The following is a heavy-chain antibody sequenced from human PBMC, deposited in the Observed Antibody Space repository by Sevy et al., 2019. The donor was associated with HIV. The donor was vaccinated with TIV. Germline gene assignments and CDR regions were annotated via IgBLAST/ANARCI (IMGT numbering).Heavy chain of an antibody. CDR3: ARGGGNSWYYFDY. V-gene: IGHV1-69*13. CDR1: GGTFSSYG. Sequence: ASVKVSCKASGGTFSSYGISWVRQAPGQGLEWMGGIIPILGTVNYAQKFQGRVTITADESTKTAYMELSSLRSEDTALYFCARGGGNSWYYFDYWGQETLVTVSS. CDR2: IIPILGTV. D-gene: IGHD6-13*01. J-gene: IGHJ4*02.